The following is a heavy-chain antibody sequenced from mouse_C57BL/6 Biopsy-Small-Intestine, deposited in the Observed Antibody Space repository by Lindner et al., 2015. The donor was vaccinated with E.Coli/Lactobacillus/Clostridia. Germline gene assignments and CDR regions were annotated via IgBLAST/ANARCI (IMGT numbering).Heavy chain of an antibody. CDR1: GYTFTDYN. CDR3: ARLGYYGNYDWFSY. V-gene: IGHV1-22*01. CDR2: INPNNGNT. Sequence: VQLQESGPELVKPGASVKMSCKASGYTFTDYNMHWVKQSHGKSLEWIGYINPNNGNTGYNQKFKGKATLTVNKSSSTAYMELRSLTSEASAVYYCARLGYYGNYDWFSYWGHGTLVTVSA. D-gene: IGHD2-1*01. J-gene: IGHJ3*01.